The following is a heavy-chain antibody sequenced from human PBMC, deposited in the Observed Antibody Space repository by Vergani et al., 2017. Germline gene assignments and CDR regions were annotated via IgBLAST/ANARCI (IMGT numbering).Heavy chain of an antibody. CDR3: AREGFYDYVWGSYRLRGGYYFDY. D-gene: IGHD3-16*02. Sequence: QVQLVQSGAEVGKPGASVKVSCKASGYTFTSYAMHWVRQAPGQRLEWMGWINAGNGNTKYSQKFQGRVTITRVTSAGTAYMELSSLRSEDTAVYYCAREGFYDYVWGSYRLRGGYYFDYWGQGTLVTVSS. V-gene: IGHV1-3*01. J-gene: IGHJ4*02. CDR2: INAGNGNT. CDR1: GYTFTSYA.